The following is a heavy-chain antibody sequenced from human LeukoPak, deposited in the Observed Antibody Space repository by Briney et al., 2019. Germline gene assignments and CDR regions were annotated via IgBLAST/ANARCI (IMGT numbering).Heavy chain of an antibody. CDR2: IYPGDSDT. Sequence: GESLKISCKGSGYSFTSYWIGWVRQMPGKGLEWMGIIYPGDSDTRYSPSFQGQVTISADKSISTAYLQWSSLKASDTAMYHCARGYSYYYDSSGPDAFDIWGQGTMVTVSS. CDR3: ARGYSYYYDSSGPDAFDI. D-gene: IGHD3-22*01. V-gene: IGHV5-51*01. J-gene: IGHJ3*02. CDR1: GYSFTSYW.